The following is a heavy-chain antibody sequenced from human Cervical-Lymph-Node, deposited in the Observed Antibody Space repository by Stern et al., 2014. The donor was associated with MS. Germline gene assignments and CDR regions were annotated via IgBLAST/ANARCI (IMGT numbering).Heavy chain of an antibody. J-gene: IGHJ3*02. D-gene: IGHD2-15*01. CDR1: GYPFTRYG. V-gene: IGHV1-18*01. CDR2: ISAYNGNT. Sequence: QMQLEQPGAEVKKTGASVKVSCKASGYPFTRYGIRWVRQAPGQGLEWMGWISAYNGNTNYAQKLQGRVTMTTDTSTSTAYMELRSLRSDDTAVYYCARGLLGSENAFDIWGQGTMVTVSS. CDR3: ARGLLGSENAFDI.